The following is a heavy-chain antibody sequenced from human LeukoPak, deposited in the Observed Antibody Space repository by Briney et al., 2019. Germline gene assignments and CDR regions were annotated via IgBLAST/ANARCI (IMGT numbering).Heavy chain of an antibody. D-gene: IGHD4-17*01. CDR2: ISTYNGNT. CDR3: ARSGGWAYGDYDGYIAFDI. CDR1: GYTFTNHG. J-gene: IGHJ3*02. V-gene: IGHV1-18*01. Sequence: ASVKVSCKASGYTFTNHGISWVRQAPGQGLEWMGWISTYNGNTNYAQKLQGRVTMTTDTSTSTAYMELRSLRSDDTAVYYCARSGGWAYGDYDGYIAFDIWGQGTMVTVSS.